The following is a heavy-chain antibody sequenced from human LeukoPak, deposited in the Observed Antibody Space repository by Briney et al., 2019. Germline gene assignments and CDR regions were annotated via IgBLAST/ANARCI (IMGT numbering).Heavy chain of an antibody. CDR1: GGSISSSNW. Sequence: SETLSLTCAVSGGSISSSNWWSWVRQPPGRGLEWSGVIYNSGSTNYTPSLKSRVTTSVDKSKNQFSLKLSSLTAADTGVYYCAIEMYSSTHAGFDYWGQGTLVTVSS. CDR2: IYNSGST. J-gene: IGHJ4*02. D-gene: IGHD6-13*01. V-gene: IGHV4-4*02. CDR3: AIEMYSSTHAGFDY.